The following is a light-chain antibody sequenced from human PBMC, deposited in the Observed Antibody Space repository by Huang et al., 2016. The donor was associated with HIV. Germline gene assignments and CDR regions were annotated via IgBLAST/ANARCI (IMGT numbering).Light chain of an antibody. J-gene: IGKJ2*01. CDR1: QSVGSK. CDR3: QQYNNWPYT. V-gene: IGKV3-15*01. CDR2: GAS. Sequence: DTVMTQTPATLSVSPGARATPSCRASQSVGSKLAWFQQKPGQAPRLLIHGASTRATGIPARFSGRGCGTEFTLTISSLQSEDFAVYYCQQYNNWPYTFGQGTKLEIK.